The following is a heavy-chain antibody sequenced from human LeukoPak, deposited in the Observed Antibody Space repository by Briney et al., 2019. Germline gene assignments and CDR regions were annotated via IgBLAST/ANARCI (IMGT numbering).Heavy chain of an antibody. CDR2: IIPILGIA. V-gene: IGHV1-69*02. J-gene: IGHJ5*02. CDR3: ARTDYGGYWFDP. D-gene: IGHD4-17*01. CDR1: RCTLSRYT. Sequence: SSVKVSFKGSRCTLSRYTISWVRQAPGQGLEWMGRIIPILGIANNAQKFHGRVTITPDKSTSTAYMELSSRRSEDTAVYHCARTDYGGYWFDPWGQGTLVTVSS.